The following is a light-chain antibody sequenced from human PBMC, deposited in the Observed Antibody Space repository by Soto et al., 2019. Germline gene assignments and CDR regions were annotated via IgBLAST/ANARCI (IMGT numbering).Light chain of an antibody. CDR3: ATWDGSLNGVI. Sequence: QSVLTQPPSASGTPEQRVTISCSGSSSNIGSNAVDWYQQLPGTAPKLLIYSNNQRPSGVPDRFSGSKSGTSASLAISGLQSEDEADYYCATWDGSLNGVIFGGGTKLTVL. J-gene: IGLJ2*01. CDR2: SNN. V-gene: IGLV1-44*01. CDR1: SSNIGSNA.